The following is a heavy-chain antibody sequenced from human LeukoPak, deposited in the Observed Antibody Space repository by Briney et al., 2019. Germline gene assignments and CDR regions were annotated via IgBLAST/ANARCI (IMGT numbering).Heavy chain of an antibody. CDR3: GRSLYYSSWDYFDY. Sequence: PGGSLRLSCAASGFTFSSNWMSWVRQAPGKGLEWVANINNGGSEKYYVGPVKGRFTISRDTAKSSLYLQMNSLRAEDTAVYYCGRSLYYSSWDYFDYWREGTLVSVSS. V-gene: IGHV3-7*01. CDR1: GFTFSSNW. D-gene: IGHD6-13*01. CDR2: INNGGSEK. J-gene: IGHJ4*02.